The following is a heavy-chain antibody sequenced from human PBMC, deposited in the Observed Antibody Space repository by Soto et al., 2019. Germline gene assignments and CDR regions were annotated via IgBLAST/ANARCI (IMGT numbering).Heavy chain of an antibody. CDR3: AGGYGGGGRLPLSYGMDV. Sequence: QVQLVQSGAEVKKPRSSVKVSCKASGGTFSSYAISWVRQAPGQGLEWMGGIIPILGTANFPQKFRGRVTITADESTGTAYVGLSSLRSEDTAGDYCAGGYGGGGRLPLSYGMDVWGQGTTVTVSS. J-gene: IGHJ6*02. CDR1: GGTFSSYA. CDR2: IIPILGTA. D-gene: IGHD3-16*01. V-gene: IGHV1-69*12.